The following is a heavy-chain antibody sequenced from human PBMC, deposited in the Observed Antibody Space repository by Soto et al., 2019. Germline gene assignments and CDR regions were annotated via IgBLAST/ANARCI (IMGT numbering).Heavy chain of an antibody. CDR1: GFTFSSYG. CDR2: ISYDGTNN. Sequence: QVQLVESGGGVVQPGRSLRLSCAASGFTFSSYGMHWVRQAPGKGLEWVAVISYDGTNNYYKESVKGRFTISRYNSKNTLFLQMNSLRAEDTAVYFCAKGDCSGGSCYFSAFDIWGQGTMVTVSS. V-gene: IGHV3-30*18. D-gene: IGHD2-15*01. J-gene: IGHJ3*02. CDR3: AKGDCSGGSCYFSAFDI.